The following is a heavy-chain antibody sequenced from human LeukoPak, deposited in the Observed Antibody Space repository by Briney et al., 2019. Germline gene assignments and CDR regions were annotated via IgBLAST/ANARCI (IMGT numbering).Heavy chain of an antibody. CDR3: ARGSAPEFDP. D-gene: IGHD2-15*01. V-gene: IGHV4-31*03. Sequence: SETLSLTCTVSGGSISSGGYYWSWIRQHPGKGLEWIGYIYYSGSTYYNPSLKSRVTISVDTSKNQFSLKLSSVTAADTAVYYCARGSAPEFDPWGQGTLVTVSS. J-gene: IGHJ5*02. CDR2: IYYSGST. CDR1: GGSISSGGYY.